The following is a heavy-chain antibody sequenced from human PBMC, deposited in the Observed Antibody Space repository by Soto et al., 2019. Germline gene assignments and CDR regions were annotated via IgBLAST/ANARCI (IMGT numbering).Heavy chain of an antibody. Sequence: PSETLSLTCSVSDGSISSGGYYWSWIRLHPGKGLEWIGYISDNGRPYYNPSLKSRATISEDRSKNQFSLRLRSVTAADTAVYYCARNDSGSKNFDYWGQGTLVTVSS. D-gene: IGHD3-10*01. J-gene: IGHJ4*02. CDR3: ARNDSGSKNFDY. CDR2: ISDNGRP. V-gene: IGHV4-31*03. CDR1: DGSISSGGYY.